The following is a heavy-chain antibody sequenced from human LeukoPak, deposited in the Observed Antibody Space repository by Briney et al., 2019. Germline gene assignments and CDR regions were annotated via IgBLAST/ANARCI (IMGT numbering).Heavy chain of an antibody. V-gene: IGHV3-21*01. D-gene: IGHD6-6*01. CDR2: ISSSSSYI. J-gene: IGHJ5*02. CDR1: GFTFSSYS. Sequence: GGSLRLSCAASGFTFSSYSMNWVRQAPGKGLEWVSSISSSSSYIYYADSVKGRFTISRDNAKNSLYLQMNSLRAEDTAVYYCARDSPYSSSSPPFDPWGQGTLVTVSS. CDR3: ARDSPYSSSSPPFDP.